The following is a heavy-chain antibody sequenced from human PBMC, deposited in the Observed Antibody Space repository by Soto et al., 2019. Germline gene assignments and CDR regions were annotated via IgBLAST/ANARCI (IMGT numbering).Heavy chain of an antibody. J-gene: IGHJ6*03. CDR2: ISGSGGST. Sequence: EVQLLESGGGLVQPGGSLRLSCAASGFTFSSYAMSWVRQAPGKGLEWVSAISGSGGSTYYADSVKGRFTISRDTSKNTLYKQMNCLRAEDKAVYYCAKVSRYYDFWRYFRVDDSYYNSMDVWVKGTTVTVSS. CDR1: GFTFSSYA. CDR3: AKVSRYYDFWRYFRVDDSYYNSMDV. V-gene: IGHV3-23*01. D-gene: IGHD3-3*01.